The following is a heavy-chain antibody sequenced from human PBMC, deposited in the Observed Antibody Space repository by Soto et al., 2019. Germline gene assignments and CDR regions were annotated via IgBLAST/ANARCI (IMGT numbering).Heavy chain of an antibody. CDR1: GGTFSSYA. CDR3: ARLSSSSRFRPDWFDP. CDR2: IIPIFGTA. Sequence: QVQLVQSGAEVKTPGSSVKVSCKASGGTFSSYAISWVRQAPGQGLEWMGGIIPIFGTATYAQKFQGRVTITADESTSTADMELSSLRSEDTAVYYCARLSSSSRFRPDWFDPCGQGTLVTVSS. J-gene: IGHJ5*02. D-gene: IGHD6-6*01. V-gene: IGHV1-69*01.